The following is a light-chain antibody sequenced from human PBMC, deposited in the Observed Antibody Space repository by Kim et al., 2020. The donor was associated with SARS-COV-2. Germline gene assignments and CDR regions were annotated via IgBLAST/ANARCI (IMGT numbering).Light chain of an antibody. CDR2: QDS. J-gene: IGLJ2*01. CDR1: KLGDKY. Sequence: SYELTQPPSVSVSPGQTASITCSGDKLGDKYACWYQQKPGQSPVLVIYQDSKRPSGIPERFSGSNSGNTATLTISGTQAMDEADYYCQVWDSSTEVFGGGTQLTVL. CDR3: QVWDSSTEV. V-gene: IGLV3-1*01.